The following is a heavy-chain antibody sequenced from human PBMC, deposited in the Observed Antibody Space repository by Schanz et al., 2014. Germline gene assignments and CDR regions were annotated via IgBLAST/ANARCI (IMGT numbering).Heavy chain of an antibody. CDR1: GYTFISYG. D-gene: IGHD6-13*01. J-gene: IGHJ4*02. V-gene: IGHV1-18*01. CDR2: ISPYNGDT. Sequence: QVQLVQSGTQVKKPGASVKVSCKASGYTFISYGISWVRQAPGQGLEWMGWISPYNGDTNYALKLQGRVTMTTDTSTGTAYMEVSSLRSEDTAVYYCARSGSSNWYCFDYWGQGTRVTVSS. CDR3: ARSGSSNWYCFDY.